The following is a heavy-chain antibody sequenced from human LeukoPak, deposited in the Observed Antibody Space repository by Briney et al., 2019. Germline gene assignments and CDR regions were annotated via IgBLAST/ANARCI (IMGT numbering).Heavy chain of an antibody. CDR1: GGSIRSYF. J-gene: IGHJ5*02. V-gene: IGHV4-59*01. CDR3: AKHDYGGNSAWFDP. CDR2: IFYSGST. D-gene: IGHD4-23*01. Sequence: PSETLSLTCIVSGGSIRSYFWSWIRQPPGKGLEWIGYIFYSGSTYYNPSLKSRVTISVDTSKNQFSLKLTSVTAADTAVYYCAKHDYGGNSAWFDPWGQGTRVTVSS.